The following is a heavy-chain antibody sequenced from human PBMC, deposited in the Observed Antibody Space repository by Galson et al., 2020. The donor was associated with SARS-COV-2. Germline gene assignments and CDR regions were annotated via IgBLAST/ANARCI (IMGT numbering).Heavy chain of an antibody. V-gene: IGHV6-1*01. CDR2: TYYRSQWST. CDR1: GDSVSSNSAA. Sequence: SQTLSLTCAISGDSVSSNSAAWNWIRQSPSRGLEWLGRTYYRSQWSTDYAVSVKSRITINPDTSKNQFSLQLNSVTPEDTAIYYCAGRVAGAGSLHVWGQGTMVIVSA. CDR3: AGRVAGAGSLHV. D-gene: IGHD6-13*01. J-gene: IGHJ3*01.